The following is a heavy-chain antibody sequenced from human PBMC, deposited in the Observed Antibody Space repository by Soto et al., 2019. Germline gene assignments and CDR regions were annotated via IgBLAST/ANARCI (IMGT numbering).Heavy chain of an antibody. CDR2: ISHSGIT. CDR1: GGSFSDYY. J-gene: IGHJ4*02. Sequence: PSETLSLTCAVYGGSFSDYYWTWIRQPPGKGLEWIGEISHSGITQYNPSLKGRVTISLDTSKSQFSLQLSSVTAADTAVYSCARYGGSDLYYFDPWGQGTQVT. CDR3: ARYGGSDLYYFDP. V-gene: IGHV4-34*01. D-gene: IGHD6-25*01.